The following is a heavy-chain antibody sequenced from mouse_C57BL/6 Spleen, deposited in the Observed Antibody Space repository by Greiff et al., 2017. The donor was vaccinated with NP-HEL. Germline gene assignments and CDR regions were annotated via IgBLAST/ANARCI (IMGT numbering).Heavy chain of an antibody. V-gene: IGHV1-66*01. D-gene: IGHD1-1*01. CDR1: GYSFTSYY. Sequence: QVQLKESGPELVKPGASVKISCKASGYSFTSYYIHWVKQRPGQGLEWIGWIYPGSGNTKYNEKFKGKATLTADTSSSTAYMQLSSLTSEDSAVYYCARPQGSSYAWFAYWGQGTLVTVSA. CDR3: ARPQGSSYAWFAY. CDR2: IYPGSGNT. J-gene: IGHJ3*01.